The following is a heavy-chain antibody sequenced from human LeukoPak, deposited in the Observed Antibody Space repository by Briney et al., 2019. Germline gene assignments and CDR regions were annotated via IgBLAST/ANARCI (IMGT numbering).Heavy chain of an antibody. V-gene: IGHV4-59*08. CDR2: IYYSGST. J-gene: IGHJ5*02. D-gene: IGHD2-21*02. Sequence: PSETLSLTCTVSGGSVSSYYWSWIRQPPGKGLEWIAYIYYSGSTKYNPSLKSRVTISLDRSKNQFSLKLRSVTAADMAVYYCARLQVHCGGDCYTRWFDPWGQGTLVTVSS. CDR1: GGSVSSYY. CDR3: ARLQVHCGGDCYTRWFDP.